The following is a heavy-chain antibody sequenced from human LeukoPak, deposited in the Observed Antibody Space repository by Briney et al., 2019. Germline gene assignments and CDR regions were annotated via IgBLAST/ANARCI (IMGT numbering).Heavy chain of an antibody. J-gene: IGHJ4*02. CDR1: GFTFSSYA. CDR3: ARDVHGGGENYFDY. V-gene: IGHV3-20*01. Sequence: GGSLRLSCAASGFTFSSYAMSWVRQAPGKGLEWVSGINRNGGSTGYADSVRGRFTISRDNAKNSLYLQMNSLRAEDTALYHCARDVHGGGENYFDYWGQGTPVTVSS. D-gene: IGHD2-21*01. CDR2: INRNGGST.